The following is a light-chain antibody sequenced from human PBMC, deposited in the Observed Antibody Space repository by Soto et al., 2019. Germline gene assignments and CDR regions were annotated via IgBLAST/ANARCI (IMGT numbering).Light chain of an antibody. CDR2: TNT. CDR1: SSNVGGNP. CDR3: ASWDDSLNGPV. V-gene: IGLV1-44*01. J-gene: IGLJ1*01. Sequence: QSVLTQPPSASGTPGQRVTISCSGSSSNVGGNPVNWYQHVPTTAPKLLIYTNTQRPSGVPHRFSGSKSGTSASLAISGLQSEDEAEYYCASWDDSLNGPVFGTGTKVTVL.